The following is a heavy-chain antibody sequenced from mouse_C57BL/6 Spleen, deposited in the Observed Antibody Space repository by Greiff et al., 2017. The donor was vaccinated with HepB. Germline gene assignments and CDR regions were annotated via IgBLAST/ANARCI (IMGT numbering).Heavy chain of an antibody. CDR2: IWSDGST. D-gene: IGHD1-1*01. Sequence: QVQLKESGPGLVAPSQSLSITCTVSGFSLTSYGVHWVRQPPGKGLEWLVVIWSDGSTTYNSALKSRLRISKDNSKSQVFLKMNSLQTYDTAMYYCARHRDYGSSFIYYAMDYWGQGTSVTVSS. J-gene: IGHJ4*01. CDR1: GFSLTSYG. V-gene: IGHV2-6-1*01. CDR3: ARHRDYGSSFIYYAMDY.